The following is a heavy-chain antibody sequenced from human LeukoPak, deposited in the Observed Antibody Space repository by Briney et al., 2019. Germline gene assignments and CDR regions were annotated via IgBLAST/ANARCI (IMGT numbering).Heavy chain of an antibody. CDR3: ALLWFGELLYVWNWFDP. J-gene: IGHJ5*02. CDR1: GYTFTSYD. Sequence: ASVKVSCKASGYTFTSYDINWVRQATGQGLEWMGWMNPNSGNTGYAQKFQGRVTMTRDTSISTAYMELSRLRSDDTAVYYCALLWFGELLYVWNWFDPWGQGTLVTVSS. V-gene: IGHV1-8*02. D-gene: IGHD3-10*01. CDR2: MNPNSGNT.